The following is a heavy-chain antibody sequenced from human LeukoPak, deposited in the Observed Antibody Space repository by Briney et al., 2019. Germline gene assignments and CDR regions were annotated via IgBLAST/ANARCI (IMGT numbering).Heavy chain of an antibody. V-gene: IGHV4-34*01. Sequence: SETLSLTCAVYGGSSSGYYWSWIRQPPGKGLEWIGEINHSGSTNYNPSLKGRVTISVDTSKNQFSLKLSSVTAADTAVYYCARGKVGATNGYYFDYWGQGTLVTVSS. CDR1: GGSSSGYY. CDR2: INHSGST. J-gene: IGHJ4*02. CDR3: ARGKVGATNGYYFDY. D-gene: IGHD1-26*01.